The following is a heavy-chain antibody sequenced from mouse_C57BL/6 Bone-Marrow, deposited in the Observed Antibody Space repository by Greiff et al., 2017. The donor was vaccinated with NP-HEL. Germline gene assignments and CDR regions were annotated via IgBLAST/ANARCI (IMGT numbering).Heavy chain of an antibody. CDR1: GYTFTSYW. V-gene: IGHV1-61*01. D-gene: IGHD1-1*01. J-gene: IGHJ2*01. CDR2: IYPSDSET. CDR3: ARGELPYLDY. Sequence: QVHVKQPGAELVRPGSSVKLSCKASGYTFTSYWMDWVKQRPGQGLEWIGNIYPSDSETHYNQKFKDKATLTVDKSSSTAYMQLSSLTSEDSAVYYCARGELPYLDYWGQGTTLTVSS.